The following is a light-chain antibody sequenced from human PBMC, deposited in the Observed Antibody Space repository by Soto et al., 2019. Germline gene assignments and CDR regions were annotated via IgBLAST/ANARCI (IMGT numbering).Light chain of an antibody. Sequence: ELVLAQSPCTLSLSPGESATLSCRASQSVSSSFLAWYQQKAGKAPRLLISGASRRATGIPDRFSGSGSGTGFTLTISRLEPEDFAVYYCQQYVSSPWAFGQGTKVEI. J-gene: IGKJ1*01. CDR1: QSVSSSF. V-gene: IGKV3-20*01. CDR2: GAS. CDR3: QQYVSSPWA.